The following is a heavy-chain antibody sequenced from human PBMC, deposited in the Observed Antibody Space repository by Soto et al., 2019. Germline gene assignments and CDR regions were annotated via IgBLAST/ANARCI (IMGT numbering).Heavy chain of an antibody. CDR3: ARDADYGGSRGGMDV. CDR2: IYYRGST. D-gene: IGHD4-17*01. CDR1: GGSVNNANYF. J-gene: IGHJ6*02. V-gene: IGHV4-31*03. Sequence: QVRLEESGPGLVKPSETLSLICSVSGGSVNNANYFWNWIRHHPENGLEWIGYIYYRGSTRYNPSFKTRATVSIDTTKDQFSLRLNSVTVADTAVYFCARDADYGGSRGGMDVWGRGTTVTVSS.